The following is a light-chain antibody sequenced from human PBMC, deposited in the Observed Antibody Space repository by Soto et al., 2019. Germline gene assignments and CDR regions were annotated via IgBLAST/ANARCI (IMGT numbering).Light chain of an antibody. CDR2: AAS. Sequence: ISMTQSPPTLSVSPGGRVTLSCEASETISADLAWYHHRPGQAPRLLIYAASTRAPGVPARFSGSGSGTDFTLAIANLQPEDFGLYYCQHYRNFPRTLGQGTKLEIK. J-gene: IGKJ2*01. CDR3: QHYRNFPRT. CDR1: ETISAD. V-gene: IGKV3-15*01.